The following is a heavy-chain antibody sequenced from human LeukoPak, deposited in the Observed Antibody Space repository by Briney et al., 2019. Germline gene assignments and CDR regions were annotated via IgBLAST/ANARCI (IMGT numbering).Heavy chain of an antibody. J-gene: IGHJ4*02. CDR2: ITGSGGNT. CDR1: GFTFSNYA. D-gene: IGHD3-9*01. CDR3: AKWGDYDVLTGYYVSDY. V-gene: IGHV3-23*01. Sequence: GGSLRLSCAASGFTFSNYAMSWVRQAPGRELEWVSAITGSGGNTYYADSVKGRFTISRDNSKNTVFLQMNSLRAEDTAVYYCAKWGDYDVLTGYYVSDYWGQGTLVTVSS.